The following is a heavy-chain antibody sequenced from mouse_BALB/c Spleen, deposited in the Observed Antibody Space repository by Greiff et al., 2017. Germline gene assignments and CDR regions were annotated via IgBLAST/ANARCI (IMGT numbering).Heavy chain of an antibody. V-gene: IGHV1S29*02. D-gene: IGHD2-2*01. Sequence: EVQLQQSGPELVKPGASVKISCKASGYTFTDYNMHWVKQSHGKSLEWIGYIYPYNGGTGYNQKFKSKATLTVDNSSSTAYMELRSLTSEDSAVYYCARAYGYDEDYAMDYWGQGTSVTVSS. CDR2: IYPYNGGT. CDR1: GYTFTDYN. CDR3: ARAYGYDEDYAMDY. J-gene: IGHJ4*01.